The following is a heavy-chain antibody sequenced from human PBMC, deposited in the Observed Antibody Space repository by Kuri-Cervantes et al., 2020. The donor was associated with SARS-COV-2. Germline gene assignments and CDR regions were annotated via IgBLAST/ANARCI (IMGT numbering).Heavy chain of an antibody. D-gene: IGHD2-2*01. J-gene: IGHJ5*02. CDR1: GGSFSDYY. CDR2: INHTGSA. Sequence: ESLKISCAVYGGSFSDYYWTWIRQPPGQGLEWIGEINHTGSANYNPSLKSRVTISVDTSKNQFSLKVASVTAADTAMYYCARGRMVPAAFDPWGQGTLVTVSS. V-gene: IGHV4-34*01. CDR3: ARGRMVPAAFDP.